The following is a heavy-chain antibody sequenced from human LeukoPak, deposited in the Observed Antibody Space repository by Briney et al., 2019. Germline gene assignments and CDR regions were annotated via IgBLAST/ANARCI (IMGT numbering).Heavy chain of an antibody. Sequence: SETLSLTCTVSGGSVSSGGYYWSWIRQRPGKGLEWIGYTHYSGSTSYNPSLKSRLTISVDTSKSQFSLKLSSVTAADTAVYYCTRDTRGGGNYYYGMDVWGQGTTVTVSS. CDR2: THYSGST. CDR3: TRDTRGGGNYYYGMDV. CDR1: GGSVSSGGYY. J-gene: IGHJ6*02. V-gene: IGHV4-31*03.